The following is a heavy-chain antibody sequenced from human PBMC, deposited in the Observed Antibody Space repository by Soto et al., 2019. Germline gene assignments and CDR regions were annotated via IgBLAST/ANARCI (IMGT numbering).Heavy chain of an antibody. CDR3: GREQGPRPGGGGTEPLDI. V-gene: IGHV1-46*03. CDR2: INPNGGST. J-gene: IGHJ3*02. D-gene: IGHD3-16*01. Sequence: QVQLVQSGAEVEKPGASVKISCKASGYSFTSQYVHWVRQAPGQGLEWMGIINPNGGSTTYAQKFQGRVTLTRDTSPSTVHMELRSPTSEDTAVYFCGREQGPRPGGGGTEPLDIWGQGTMVTVAS. CDR1: GYSFTSQY.